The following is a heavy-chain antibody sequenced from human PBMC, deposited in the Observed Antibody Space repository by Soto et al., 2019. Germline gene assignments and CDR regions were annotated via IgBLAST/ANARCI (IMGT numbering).Heavy chain of an antibody. CDR3: ARDGGYCSSTSCSEAFDI. V-gene: IGHV1-69*01. CDR2: IIPIFGTA. CDR1: GRTFSSYA. Sequence: QVQLVQSGAEVKKPGSSVKVSCKASGRTFSSYAISWVRQAPGQGLEWMGGIIPIFGTANYAQKFQGGVTIPADESPSTPYMELGSLRSEDTAVYYCARDGGYCSSTSCSEAFDIWGQGTMVTVSS. J-gene: IGHJ3*02. D-gene: IGHD2-2*01.